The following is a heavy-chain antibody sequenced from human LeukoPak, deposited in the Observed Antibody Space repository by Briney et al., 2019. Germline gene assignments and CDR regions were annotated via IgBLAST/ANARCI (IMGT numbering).Heavy chain of an antibody. CDR1: GGSIIGYY. J-gene: IGHJ6*02. V-gene: IGHV4-59*12. CDR3: ARYANPPYYYYAMDV. CDR2: IYYSGST. D-gene: IGHD4/OR15-4a*01. Sequence: PSETLSLTCTVSGGSIIGYYLSWIRQPPGKGVEWIGSIYYSGSTNYNPSLKSRVTISVETSKNQFSLKLSSVTAADTAVYYCARYANPPYYYYAMDVWGQGTTVTVSS.